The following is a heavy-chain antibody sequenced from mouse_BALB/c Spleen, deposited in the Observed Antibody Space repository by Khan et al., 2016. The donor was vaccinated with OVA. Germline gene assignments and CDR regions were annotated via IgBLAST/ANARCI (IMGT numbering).Heavy chain of an antibody. Sequence: EVQLQESGPGLVKPSQSLSLTCTVTGYSITSDYAWNWIRQFPGNKLEWMGYISYSGRTSYNPSLKSRISITRDTSKNQFFLQLNSVTTEDTATXYGARSVTITTVVATDCDYWGQGNTLTVSS. CDR1: GYSITSDYA. D-gene: IGHD1-1*01. CDR2: ISYSGRT. J-gene: IGHJ2*01. CDR3: ARSVTITTVVATDCDY. V-gene: IGHV3-2*02.